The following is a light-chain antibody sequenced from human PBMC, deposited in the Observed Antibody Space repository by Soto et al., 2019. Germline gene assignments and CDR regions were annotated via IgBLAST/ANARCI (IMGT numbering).Light chain of an antibody. Sequence: EIVMTQSPATLSVSPGERATLSCRASQSVSSKLAWYQQKPGQAPRLLIYGASTRATGIPARFSGSGSGTEFTLTISSLQSEDFAVYYCQQSNNWPWTFGQGTKVDIK. J-gene: IGKJ1*01. V-gene: IGKV3-15*01. CDR2: GAS. CDR1: QSVSSK. CDR3: QQSNNWPWT.